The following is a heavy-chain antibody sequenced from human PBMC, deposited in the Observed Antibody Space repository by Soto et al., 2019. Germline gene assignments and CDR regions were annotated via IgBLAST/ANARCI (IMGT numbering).Heavy chain of an antibody. CDR3: ASRPVEMATGFVY. D-gene: IGHD5-12*01. Sequence: QVQLQESGPGLVKPSETLSLTCTVSGGSISSYYWSWIRQPPGKGLEWIGYIYYSGSTNYNPSLKSRVTISVDTSKNQFSLKLSSVTAADTAVYYCASRPVEMATGFVYWGQGTLVTVSS. J-gene: IGHJ4*02. CDR1: GGSISSYY. CDR2: IYYSGST. V-gene: IGHV4-59*01.